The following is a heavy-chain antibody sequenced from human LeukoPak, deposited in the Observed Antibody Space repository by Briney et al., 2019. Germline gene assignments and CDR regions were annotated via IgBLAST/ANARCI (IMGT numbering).Heavy chain of an antibody. CDR3: ARGLATSGCLAC. J-gene: IGHJ4*02. CDR2: INEGGSET. CDR1: GFTFSTYW. Sequence: GGSLRLSCAASGFTFSTYWMSWVRQAPGKGLEWVADINEGGSETYYVDSVKGRFTISRDKARHSLYLQMNSLRAEDPAVYYCARGLATSGCLACWGQATLVTASS. V-gene: IGHV3-7*01. D-gene: IGHD6-19*01.